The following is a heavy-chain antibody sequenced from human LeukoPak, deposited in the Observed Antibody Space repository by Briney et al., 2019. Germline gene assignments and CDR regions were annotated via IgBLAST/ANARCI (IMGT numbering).Heavy chain of an antibody. CDR3: ASSGGLYCSGGSCYKEQNWFDP. D-gene: IGHD2-15*01. J-gene: IGHJ5*02. V-gene: IGHV4-59*08. CDR2: IYYSGST. Sequence: SSETLSLTCTVSGGSISSYYWSGIRQPPGKGLEWIGYIYYSGSTNYNPSLKSRVTISVDTSKNQFSLKLSSVTAADTAVYYCASSGGLYCSGGSCYKEQNWFDPWGQGTLVTVSS. CDR1: GGSISSYY.